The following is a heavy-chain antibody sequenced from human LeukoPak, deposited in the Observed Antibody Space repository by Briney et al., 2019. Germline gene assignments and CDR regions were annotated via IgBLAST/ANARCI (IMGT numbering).Heavy chain of an antibody. J-gene: IGHJ4*02. V-gene: IGHV3-20*04. D-gene: IGHD4-23*01. CDR2: INWNGGST. CDR1: GFTFDDYG. CDR3: ATRPGYGGNSDYFDY. Sequence: SGGSLRLSCAASGFTFDDYGMSWVRQAPGKGLEWVSGINWNGGSTGYADSVKGRFTISRDNAKNSLYLQMNSLRAEDTALYYCATRPGYGGNSDYFDYWGQGTLVTVSS.